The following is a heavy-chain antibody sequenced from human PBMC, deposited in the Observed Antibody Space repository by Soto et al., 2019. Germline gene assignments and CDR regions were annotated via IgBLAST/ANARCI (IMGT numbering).Heavy chain of an antibody. CDR1: GGSISSSNW. J-gene: IGHJ6*02. CDR3: ARGGYCSGGSCWRFQYGMDV. D-gene: IGHD2-15*01. CDR2: IYHSGST. Sequence: SETLSLTCAVSGGSISSSNWWSWVRQPPGKGLEWIGEIYHSGSTNYNPSLKSRVTISVDTSKNQFSLKLSSVTAADTAVYYCARGGYCSGGSCWRFQYGMDVWGQGTTVTVSS. V-gene: IGHV4-4*02.